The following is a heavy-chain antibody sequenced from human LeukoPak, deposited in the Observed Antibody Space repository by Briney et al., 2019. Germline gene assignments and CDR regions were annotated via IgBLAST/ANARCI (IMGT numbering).Heavy chain of an antibody. CDR2: ISSNGGST. J-gene: IGHJ6*04. CDR3: AVVPADRVDV. Sequence: PGGSLRLSCAASGFTFSSYPMHWVRQAPGKGLEYVSAISSNGGSTYYANSVKGRFTISRDNSKNTLYLQMGSLRAEDMAVYYCAVVPADRVDVWGKGTTVTVSS. CDR1: GFTFSSYP. D-gene: IGHD2-2*01. V-gene: IGHV3-64*01.